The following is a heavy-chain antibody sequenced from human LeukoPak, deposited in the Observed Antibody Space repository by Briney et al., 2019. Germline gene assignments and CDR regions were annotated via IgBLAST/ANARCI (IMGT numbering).Heavy chain of an antibody. Sequence: PSETLSLTCTVSGGSISSYYWSWIRQPPGKGLEWIGYIYCSGSTNYNPSLKSRVTISVDTSKNQFSLKLSSVTAADTAVYYCARAVAARRYFDYWGQGTLVTVSS. CDR1: GGSISSYY. CDR2: IYCSGST. V-gene: IGHV4-59*01. CDR3: ARAVAARRYFDY. J-gene: IGHJ4*02. D-gene: IGHD6-19*01.